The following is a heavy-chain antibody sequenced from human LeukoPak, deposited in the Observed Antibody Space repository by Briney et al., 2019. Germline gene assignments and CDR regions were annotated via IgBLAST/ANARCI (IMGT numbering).Heavy chain of an antibody. CDR3: ARTVGSQEY. D-gene: IGHD4-23*01. V-gene: IGHV3-74*01. CDR1: GFTFSNYW. J-gene: IGHJ4*02. CDR2: INSDGSIT. Sequence: GGSLRLSCAASGFTFSNYWMHWVRQAPGKGLVWVSRINSDGSITDYADSVKGRFTISRDNGKNTLFLQMNTLRAEDTAVYYRARTVGSQEYWGQGTLVTVSS.